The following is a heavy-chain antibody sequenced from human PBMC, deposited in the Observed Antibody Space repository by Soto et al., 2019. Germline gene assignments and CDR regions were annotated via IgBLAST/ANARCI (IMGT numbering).Heavy chain of an antibody. Sequence: SVKVSCKASGGTFSSYAISWVRQAPGQGLEWMGGIIPIFGTANYAQKFQGRVTITADESTSTAYMELSSLRSEDTAVYYCARDSVLRFLEWLPYDAFDIWGQGTMVTVSS. V-gene: IGHV1-69*13. J-gene: IGHJ3*02. CDR2: IIPIFGTA. CDR1: GGTFSSYA. D-gene: IGHD3-3*01. CDR3: ARDSVLRFLEWLPYDAFDI.